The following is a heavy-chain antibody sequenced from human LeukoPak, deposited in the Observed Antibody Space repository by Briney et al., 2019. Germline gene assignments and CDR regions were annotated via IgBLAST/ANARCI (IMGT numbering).Heavy chain of an antibody. D-gene: IGHD5-18*01. CDR3: ARDKYSYGSGPFDY. CDR1: GGSISSGSYY. Sequence: SETLSLTCTVSGGSISSGSYYWSWIRQPAGKGLEWIGRIYTSGGTNYNPSLKSRVTISVNTSKNQFSLRLSSVTAADTAVYYCARDKYSYGSGPFDYWGQGTLVTVSS. J-gene: IGHJ4*02. V-gene: IGHV4-61*02. CDR2: IYTSGGT.